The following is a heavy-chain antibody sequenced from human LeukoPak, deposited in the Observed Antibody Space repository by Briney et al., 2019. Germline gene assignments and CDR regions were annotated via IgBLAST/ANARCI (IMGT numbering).Heavy chain of an antibody. D-gene: IGHD1-7*01. CDR1: GFTLSSYA. J-gene: IGHJ4*02. CDR2: INSDGNTT. V-gene: IGHV3-74*01. CDR3: ARGNYYY. Sequence: GGSLRLSCAASGFTLSSYAMNWVRQAPGKGLVWVSRINSDGNTTTYADSVKGRFTISRDNAKNTLYLQMNSLRAEDTAVYYCARGNYYYWGQGTLVTVSS.